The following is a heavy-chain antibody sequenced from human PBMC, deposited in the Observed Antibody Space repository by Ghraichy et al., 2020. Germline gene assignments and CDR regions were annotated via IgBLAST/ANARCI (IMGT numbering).Heavy chain of an antibody. Sequence: GGSLRLSCAASRFTFSIYAMSWVRQAPGKGLQWVSAISASGSTYYADSVKGRFTISRDDSKNTLYLQMDSLRPEDTAVYYCAKAAGGGASAHYFDYWGQGTLVTVSS. D-gene: IGHD2-21*01. CDR1: RFTFSIYA. J-gene: IGHJ4*02. CDR2: ISASGST. CDR3: AKAAGGGASAHYFDY. V-gene: IGHV3-23*01.